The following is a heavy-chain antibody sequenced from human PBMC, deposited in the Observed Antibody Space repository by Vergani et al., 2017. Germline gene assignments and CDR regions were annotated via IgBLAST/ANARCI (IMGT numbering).Heavy chain of an antibody. D-gene: IGHD5-24*01. CDR3: ARVVNPQRWLQFFDYYYYMDV. J-gene: IGHJ6*03. CDR1: GFTFDDYA. Sequence: EVQLVESGGGLVQPGRSLRLSCAASGFTFDDYAMHWVRQAPGKGLEWVSGISWNSGSIGYADSVKGRFTISRDKAKNSLYLQMNSLRAEDTAVYYCARVVNPQRWLQFFDYYYYMDVWGKGTTVTVSS. CDR2: ISWNSGSI. V-gene: IGHV3-9*01.